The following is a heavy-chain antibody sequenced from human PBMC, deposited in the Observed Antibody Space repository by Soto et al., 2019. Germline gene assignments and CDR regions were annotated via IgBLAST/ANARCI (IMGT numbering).Heavy chain of an antibody. Sequence: GESLKISCKGSGYSFTSYWIGWVRQMPGKDLEWMGIIYPGDSDTRYSPSFQGQVTISADKSISTAYLQWSSLKASDTAMYYCARNRRPYDYIWGSYRYGPFDYWGQGTLVTVSS. V-gene: IGHV5-51*01. J-gene: IGHJ4*02. CDR1: GYSFTSYW. D-gene: IGHD3-16*02. CDR3: ARNRRPYDYIWGSYRYGPFDY. CDR2: IYPGDSDT.